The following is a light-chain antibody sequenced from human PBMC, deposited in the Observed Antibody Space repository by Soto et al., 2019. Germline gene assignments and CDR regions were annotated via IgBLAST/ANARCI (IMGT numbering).Light chain of an antibody. CDR2: GAS. CDR1: QTITPTF. CDR3: QQFGVSPT. V-gene: IGKV3-20*01. Sequence: EIVLTQSPGTLSLSPGERATLSCRASQTITPTFLAWYQQKPGQAPRLLIYGASSRATDIPDRFSGSGSGTDFNFTISKLEPEDFAVYYCQQFGVSPTFGGGTKVDIK. J-gene: IGKJ4*01.